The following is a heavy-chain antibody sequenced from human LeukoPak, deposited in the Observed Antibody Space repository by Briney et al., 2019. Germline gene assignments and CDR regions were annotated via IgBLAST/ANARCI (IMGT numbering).Heavy chain of an antibody. V-gene: IGHV1-8*01. CDR3: ARTSSETNKLDGHWPVSDY. Sequence: ASVKVSCKASGYTFTGYDINWVRQVPGQGLERMGWMNFDSGNTAYTQKFQGRVTMTRDTSITTAYMELSSLRPEDTAVYYCARTSSETNKLDGHWPVSDYWGQGTLVTVSS. J-gene: IGHJ4*02. CDR2: MNFDSGNT. D-gene: IGHD2-8*01. CDR1: GYTFTGYD.